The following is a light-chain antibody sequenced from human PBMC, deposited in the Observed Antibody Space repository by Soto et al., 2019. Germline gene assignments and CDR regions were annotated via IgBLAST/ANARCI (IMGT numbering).Light chain of an antibody. CDR3: QQYGSSPLT. J-gene: IGKJ4*01. V-gene: IGKV3-20*01. Sequence: PGERATLSCRASQSVSSTYLAWYQQKPGQAPRLLIYGASSRATGIPDRFSGSGSGTDFTLTISRLEPEDFAVYYCQQYGSSPLTFGGGTKVEIK. CDR2: GAS. CDR1: QSVSSTY.